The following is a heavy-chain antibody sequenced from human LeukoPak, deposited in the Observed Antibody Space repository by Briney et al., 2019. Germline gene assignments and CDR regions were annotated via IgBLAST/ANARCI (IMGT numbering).Heavy chain of an antibody. V-gene: IGHV3-64D*06. CDR2: ISSDGDST. J-gene: IGHJ4*02. CDR1: GFTFSSYA. Sequence: GGSLRLSCSASGFTFSSYAMRWVRQAPGKGLEYISAISSDGDSTYLTDSVKGRFTISRDNSKNTLYLQMSSLRAEDTAVYYCAKTRPLDSSSWSHGDYWGQGTLVTVSS. CDR3: AKTRPLDSSSWSHGDY. D-gene: IGHD6-13*01.